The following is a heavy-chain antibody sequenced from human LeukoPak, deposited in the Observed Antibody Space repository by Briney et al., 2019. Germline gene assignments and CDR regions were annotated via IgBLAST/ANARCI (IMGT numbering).Heavy chain of an antibody. CDR3: ARLSGYDWESFYDY. V-gene: IGHV4-59*01. J-gene: IGHJ4*02. CDR2: IYHIGNT. D-gene: IGHD5-12*01. Sequence: SETLSLTCTVSGGSISSYYWSWIRQPAGKGLEWIGTIYHIGNTYYNPSLKSRVTISVHTSKNQFSLKLSSVTAADTAVYYCARLSGYDWESFYDYWGQGTLVTVSS. CDR1: GGSISSYY.